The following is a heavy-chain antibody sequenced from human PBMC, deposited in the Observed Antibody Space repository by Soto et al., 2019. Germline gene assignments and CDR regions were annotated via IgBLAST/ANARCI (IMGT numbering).Heavy chain of an antibody. Sequence: EVQLVESGGGLVQPGGSLRLSCAASGFTLSSYWMHWVRQPPGKGLVWVSRIDGAGRSTNYADSVKGRFTISRDHVKNTQYLQMNSLRAEDTAVYYCARVGSTSWYWGQGTLVTVSS. CDR3: ARVGSTSWY. D-gene: IGHD6-6*01. CDR1: GFTLSSYW. J-gene: IGHJ4*02. CDR2: IDGAGRST. V-gene: IGHV3-74*01.